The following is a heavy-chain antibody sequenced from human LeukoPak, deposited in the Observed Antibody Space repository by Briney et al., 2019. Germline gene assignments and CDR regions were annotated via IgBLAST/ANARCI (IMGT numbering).Heavy chain of an antibody. CDR3: ARYDSSWGYFDY. CDR2: VHYGGNN. J-gene: IGHJ4*02. CDR1: GNFISSTSW. Sequence: SDTLSLTCVVSGNFISSTSWWGWIRQPPGKGLEWIGYVHYGGNNHYNPSLKSRVTMSVDTSKSHFSLKLSSVTAVDTSLYYCARYDSSWGYFDYWGQGTLVTVSS. V-gene: IGHV4-28*01. D-gene: IGHD6-13*01.